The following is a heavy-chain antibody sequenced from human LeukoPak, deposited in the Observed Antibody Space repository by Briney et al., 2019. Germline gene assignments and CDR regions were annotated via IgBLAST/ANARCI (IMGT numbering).Heavy chain of an antibody. CDR3: ARDEGSSSGDGY. CDR2: ISPTGSTT. D-gene: IGHD6-6*01. Sequence: PGGSLRLSCTASGFSFSGHWMHWARQLPGKGLVWVSRISPTGSTTSYADSVKGRFTISRDNAKNSLYLQMNSLRAEDTAVYYCARDEGSSSGDGYWGQGTLVTVSS. V-gene: IGHV3-74*01. CDR1: GFSFSGHW. J-gene: IGHJ4*02.